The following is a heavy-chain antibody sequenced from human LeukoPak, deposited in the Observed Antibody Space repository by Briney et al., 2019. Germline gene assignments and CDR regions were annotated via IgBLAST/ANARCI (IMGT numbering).Heavy chain of an antibody. CDR1: GYTFTSYG. CDR3: ARADDISPRYYYGMDV. CDR2: ISAYYGNT. D-gene: IGHD3-9*01. J-gene: IGHJ6*02. Sequence: SVNVSCKASGYTFTSYGISWVRQAPGQGLEWMGWISAYYGNTNYAQKLQGRVTLTTDTSTSTAYMELRSLTSDDTAVYFCARADDISPRYYYGMDVWGPGTTVSVSS. V-gene: IGHV1-18*01.